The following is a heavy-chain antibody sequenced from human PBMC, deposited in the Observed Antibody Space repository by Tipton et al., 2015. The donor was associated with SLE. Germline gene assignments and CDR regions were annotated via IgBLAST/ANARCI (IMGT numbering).Heavy chain of an antibody. Sequence: GLVKPSETLSLTCAVYGGSFSGYYWSWIRQPPGKGLEWIGEIYHSGSTNYNLSLKSRVTISVDKSKNQFSLKLTSVTAADTAIYYCARGSLGGWLQSKAGYSDYWGQGRLVTVSS. D-gene: IGHD5-24*01. CDR2: IYHSGST. CDR1: GGSFSGYY. V-gene: IGHV4-34*01. J-gene: IGHJ4*02. CDR3: ARGSLGGWLQSKAGYSDY.